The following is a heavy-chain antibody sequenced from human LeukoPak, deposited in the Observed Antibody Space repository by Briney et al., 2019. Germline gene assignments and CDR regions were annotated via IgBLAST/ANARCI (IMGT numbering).Heavy chain of an antibody. CDR2: ISSSGSTI. CDR1: GFTFNIYE. V-gene: IGHV3-48*03. Sequence: GGSLRLSCAASGFTFNIYEMNWVRQAPGKGLEWVSYISSSGSTIYYADSVKGRFTISRDNSKNTLYLQMNSLRAEDTAVYYCAKRGPYSWADAFDIWGQGTMVTVSS. CDR3: AKRGPYSWADAFDI. J-gene: IGHJ3*02. D-gene: IGHD5-18*01.